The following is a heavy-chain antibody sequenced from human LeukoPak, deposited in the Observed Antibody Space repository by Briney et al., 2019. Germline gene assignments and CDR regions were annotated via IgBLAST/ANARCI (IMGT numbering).Heavy chain of an antibody. J-gene: IGHJ6*02. V-gene: IGHV1-18*01. CDR3: ARDCTNDVCYIASRDYGMDV. CDR1: GYTFTSYG. CDR2: ISAYNGNT. D-gene: IGHD2-8*01. Sequence: ASVKVSCKASGYTFTSYGISWVRQAPGQGLEWMGWISAYNGNTNYAQKLQGRVTMTTDTSTSTAYMELRSLRSDDTAVYYCARDCTNDVCYIASRDYGMDVWGQGTTVTVSS.